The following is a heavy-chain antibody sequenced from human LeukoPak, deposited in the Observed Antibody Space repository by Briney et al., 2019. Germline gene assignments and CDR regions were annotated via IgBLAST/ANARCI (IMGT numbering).Heavy chain of an antibody. CDR2: IIPIFGTA. CDR1: GGTFSSYA. V-gene: IGHV1-69*01. D-gene: IGHD6-6*01. Sequence: SVKVSCKASGGTFSSYAISWVRQAPGQGLEWMGGIIPIFGTANYAQKFQGRVTITADESTSTAYMELSSLRSEDTAVYYCAREASSSSGSGAFDIWGQGTMVTVSS. CDR3: AREASSSSGSGAFDI. J-gene: IGHJ3*02.